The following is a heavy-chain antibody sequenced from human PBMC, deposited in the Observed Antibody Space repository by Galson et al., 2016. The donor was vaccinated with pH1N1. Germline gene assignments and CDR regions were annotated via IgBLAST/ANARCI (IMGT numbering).Heavy chain of an antibody. D-gene: IGHD2/OR15-2a*01. CDR1: GFSFSTYG. Sequence: SLRLSCAASGFSFSTYGMSWVRQAPGKGLDWVSGISAGGDDTFYAHTVRGRFTISRDNSKNTLYLQMNSLTAVDTAIYYCAKDLSDKYYIAYWGQGTLVTVSS. CDR3: AKDLSDKYYIAY. J-gene: IGHJ4*02. CDR2: ISAGGDDT. V-gene: IGHV3-23*01.